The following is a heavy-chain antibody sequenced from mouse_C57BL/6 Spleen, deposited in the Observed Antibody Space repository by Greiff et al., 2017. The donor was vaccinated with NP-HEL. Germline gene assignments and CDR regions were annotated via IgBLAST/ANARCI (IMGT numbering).Heavy chain of an antibody. D-gene: IGHD1-1*01. J-gene: IGHJ3*01. CDR1: GFSFNTYA. Sequence: EVMLVESGGGLVQPKGSLKLSCAASGFSFNTYAMNWVRQAPGKGLEWVARIRSKSNNYATYYADSVKDRFTISRDDSESMLYLQMNNLKTEDTAMYYCVRQDYGSIFAYWGQGTLVTVSA. CDR2: IRSKSNNYAT. V-gene: IGHV10-1*01. CDR3: VRQDYGSIFAY.